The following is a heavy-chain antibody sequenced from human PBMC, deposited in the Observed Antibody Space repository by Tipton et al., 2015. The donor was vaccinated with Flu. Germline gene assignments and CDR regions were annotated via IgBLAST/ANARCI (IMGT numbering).Heavy chain of an antibody. J-gene: IGHJ5*02. V-gene: IGHV3-7*03. D-gene: IGHD3-22*01. CDR1: GFTFSSYW. CDR3: AKTYFDSSDSPDRFDP. CDR2: INEDGSQK. Sequence: SLRLSCAASGFTFSSYWMSWARQASGKGLEWVASINEDGSQKDYADSVKGRLTISRDNAKKSLSLQMNSLRVEDMALYYCAKTYFDSSDSPDRFDPWGQGTLVTVSS.